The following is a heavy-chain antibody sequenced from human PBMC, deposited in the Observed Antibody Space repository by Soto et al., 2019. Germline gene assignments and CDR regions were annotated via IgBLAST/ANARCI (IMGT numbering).Heavy chain of an antibody. CDR3: ARDLLPYGDYHYLDY. CDR1: GYTFTSYG. V-gene: IGHV1-18*04. J-gene: IGHJ4*02. CDR2: ISAYNGNT. D-gene: IGHD4-17*01. Sequence: QVQLVQSGAEVKKPGASVKVFCKASGYTFTSYGISWVRQAPGQGLEWMGWISAYNGNTNYAQKLQGRVTMTTDTSTSTAYMELRSLRSDDTAVYYCARDLLPYGDYHYLDYWGQGTLVTVSS.